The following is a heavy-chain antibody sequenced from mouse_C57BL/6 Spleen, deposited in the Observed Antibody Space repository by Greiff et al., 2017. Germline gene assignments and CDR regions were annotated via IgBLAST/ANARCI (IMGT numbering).Heavy chain of an antibody. J-gene: IGHJ3*01. V-gene: IGHV1-55*01. Sequence: QVQLQQPGAELVKPGASVKMSCKASGYNFTSYWITWVKPRPGPGLEWIGDIYPGSGSTNYNEKFKSKATLPVDTSSSTAYMQLSSLTSEDSAVYYCARGHKGPLAYWGQGTLVTVSA. CDR2: IYPGSGST. CDR1: GYNFTSYW. CDR3: ARGHKGPLAY.